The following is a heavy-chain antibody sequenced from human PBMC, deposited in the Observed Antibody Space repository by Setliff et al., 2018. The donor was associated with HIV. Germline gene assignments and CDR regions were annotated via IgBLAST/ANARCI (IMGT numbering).Heavy chain of an antibody. CDR3: TRDWCSSTSCYVGK. V-gene: IGHV3-49*03. D-gene: IGHD2-2*01. CDR1: GFTFGDYA. CDR2: IRSKTYGGTT. Sequence: PGGSLRLSCTASGFTFGDYAMSWFRQAPGKGLEWISFIRSKTYGGTTEYAESVKGRFTISRDDSKSIAYLQMNSLKTEDTAVYYCTRDWCSSTSCYVGKWGQGTLVTVSS. J-gene: IGHJ4*02.